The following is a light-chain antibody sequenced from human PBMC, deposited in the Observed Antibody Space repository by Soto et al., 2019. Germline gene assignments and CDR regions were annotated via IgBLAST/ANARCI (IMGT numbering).Light chain of an antibody. Sequence: EVLMTQSQASLSVSRVESSTLAFRAIQSVTTNLAWYQQKPGQAPRLLIYAASTRVTGIPARFSGSGSGTEFTLIISSLQSEDFEIYYCQQYNNWPITFGQGTRLEI. J-gene: IGKJ5*01. CDR2: AAS. CDR1: QSVTTN. CDR3: QQYNNWPIT. V-gene: IGKV3-15*01.